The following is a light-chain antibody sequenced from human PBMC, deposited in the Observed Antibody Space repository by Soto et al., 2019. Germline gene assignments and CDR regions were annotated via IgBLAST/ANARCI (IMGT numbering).Light chain of an antibody. CDR2: GNS. CDR3: QSYDSSLSGWV. CDR1: SSNIGAGYD. V-gene: IGLV1-40*01. J-gene: IGLJ3*02. Sequence: QSVLTQPPSVSGAPGQRVTISCTGSSSNIGAGYDVHWYQQLPVTAPKLLIYGNSNRPSGVPDRFSGSKSGTSASLAITGLQAEDEAGYYCQSYDSSLSGWVFGGGTKLTVL.